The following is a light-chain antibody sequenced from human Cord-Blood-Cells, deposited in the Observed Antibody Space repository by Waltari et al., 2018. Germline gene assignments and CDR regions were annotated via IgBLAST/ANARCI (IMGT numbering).Light chain of an antibody. Sequence: SALTHPAPVSGSPGQSITISCTGTSSYVGRYNLVSWYQQHPGKAPKLMIYEVSKRPSGVSNRFSGSKSGNTASLTISGLQAEDEADYYCCSYAGSSTLVFGGGTKLTVL. CDR2: EVS. CDR3: CSYAGSSTLV. J-gene: IGLJ2*01. V-gene: IGLV2-23*02. CDR1: SSYVGRYNL.